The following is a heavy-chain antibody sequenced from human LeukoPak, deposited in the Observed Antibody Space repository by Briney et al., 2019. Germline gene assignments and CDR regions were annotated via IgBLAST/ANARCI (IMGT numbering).Heavy chain of an antibody. CDR1: GFTFSTYS. J-gene: IGHJ4*02. V-gene: IGHV3-48*04. CDR2: INSEGSTM. CDR3: AKKGGSSGWLGYFDY. Sequence: GGSLRLSCAASGFTFSTYSMNWVRQAPGRGLEWVSYINSEGSTMKYADSVKGRFTISRDNAKNTLYLQMNSLRAEDTAVYYCAKKGGSSGWLGYFDYWGQGTLVTVSS. D-gene: IGHD6-13*01.